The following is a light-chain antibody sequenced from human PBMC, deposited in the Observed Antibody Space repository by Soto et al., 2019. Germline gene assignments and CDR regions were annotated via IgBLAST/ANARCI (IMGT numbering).Light chain of an antibody. CDR1: SSDVGGYKY. CDR2: DVS. CDR3: SSYTSSSTPYYV. V-gene: IGLV2-14*01. Sequence: QSALTQPASVSGSPGQSITISCTGTSSDVGGYKYVSWYQQHPGKAPKLMIYDVSNRPSGVSNRFSGSKSGNTASLTISWLQAEDEADYYCSSYTSSSTPYYVFGTGTKLTVL. J-gene: IGLJ1*01.